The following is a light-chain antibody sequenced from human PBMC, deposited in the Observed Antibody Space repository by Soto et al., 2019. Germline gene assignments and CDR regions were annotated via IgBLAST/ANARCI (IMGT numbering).Light chain of an antibody. J-gene: IGKJ1*01. CDR3: QQYKVWHPWT. CDR1: QNGRRN. Sequence: EIVMTHSPATLSVSPGERVTLSCRASQNGRRNLAWYQQQPGQAPSLLIFGAITRATGIPARFSGSGSGPEFTLTISSLQSEDSAIYYCQQYKVWHPWTFGQGTKVDIK. V-gene: IGKV3-15*01. CDR2: GAI.